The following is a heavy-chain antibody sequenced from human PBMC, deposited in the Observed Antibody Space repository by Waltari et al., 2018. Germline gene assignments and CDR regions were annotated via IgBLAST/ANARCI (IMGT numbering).Heavy chain of an antibody. Sequence: QVQLVQSGAEVKKPGSSVKVSCRASGGVFGNYAINWVRQAPGQGLEWMGRIRPVFGRSDYAQKFQGRVTITADKSTTTVYMELRSLRSEDAAMYYCARDKGSSWNQFDFWGQGTQVTVSS. CDR1: GGVFGNYA. CDR2: IRPVFGRS. V-gene: IGHV1-69*04. D-gene: IGHD6-13*01. CDR3: ARDKGSSWNQFDF. J-gene: IGHJ4*02.